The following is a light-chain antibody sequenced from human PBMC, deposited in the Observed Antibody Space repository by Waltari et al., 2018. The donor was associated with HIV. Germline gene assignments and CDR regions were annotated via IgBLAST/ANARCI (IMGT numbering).Light chain of an antibody. CDR2: GAS. CDR1: QNVSSAY. Sequence: EVVLTQSPGTLSLSPGDRATLSCRASQNVSSAYLAWYQQKHGQAPRVLIYGASSRATGIPDRFSGSGSGTDFTLTISRLDPEDFAVYYCQQYGTSPPYTFGQGTRLDIK. J-gene: IGKJ2*01. V-gene: IGKV3-20*01. CDR3: QQYGTSPPYT.